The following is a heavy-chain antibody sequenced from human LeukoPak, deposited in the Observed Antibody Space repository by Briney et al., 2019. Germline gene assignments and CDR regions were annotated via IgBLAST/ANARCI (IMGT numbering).Heavy chain of an antibody. D-gene: IGHD3-22*01. V-gene: IGHV1-3*01. CDR1: GYTFTSHA. CDR3: ARDDSSGYYYSDY. CDR2: IDAGNGNT. J-gene: IGHJ4*02. Sequence: ASVKVSCKASGYTFTSHAMHWVRQAPGQRLEWMGWIDAGNGNTKYSQKFQGRVTITRDTSASTAYMELRSLRSDDTAVYYCARDDSSGYYYSDYWGQGTLVTVSS.